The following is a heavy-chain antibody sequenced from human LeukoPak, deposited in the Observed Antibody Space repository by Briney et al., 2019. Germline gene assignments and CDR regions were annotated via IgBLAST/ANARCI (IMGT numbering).Heavy chain of an antibody. J-gene: IGHJ4*02. CDR1: GGTFSSYA. V-gene: IGHV1-69*05. D-gene: IGHD1-7*01. Sequence: GASVKVSCKASGGTFSSYAISWVRQAPGQGLEWMGGIIPIFGTANYAQKFQGRVTITTDESTSTAYMELSSLRSEDTAVYYCARAPSITGTTPPGYWGQGTLVTVSS. CDR2: IIPIFGTA. CDR3: ARAPSITGTTPPGY.